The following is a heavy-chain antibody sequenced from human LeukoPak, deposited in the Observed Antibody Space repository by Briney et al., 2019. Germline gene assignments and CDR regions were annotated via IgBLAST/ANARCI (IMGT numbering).Heavy chain of an antibody. CDR3: ARYLRQPGTFYLDH. Sequence: SETLSLTCTVSGASISSDYWSWIRQPPGMRLEWVGYIYYSGSTNYNPSLKSRVTMSVDTSRNQFSLELPSVTAADSAVYYCARYLRQPGTFYLDHWGQGTLVTVSS. V-gene: IGHV4-59*01. CDR2: IYYSGST. D-gene: IGHD3-16*01. CDR1: GASISSDY. J-gene: IGHJ4*02.